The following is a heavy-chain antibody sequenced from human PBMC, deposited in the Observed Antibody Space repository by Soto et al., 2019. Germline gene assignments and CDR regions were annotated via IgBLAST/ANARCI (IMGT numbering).Heavy chain of an antibody. CDR2: ITSSSNYI. J-gene: IGHJ4*02. V-gene: IGHV3-21*01. D-gene: IGHD3-22*01. CDR1: GFTFSSYS. Sequence: EVQLVESGGGLVKPGGSLRLSCAASGFTFSSYSMNWVRQAPGKGLEWVSSITSSSNYIYYADSVKGRFTISRDNAKTPRYLQMNSLRADDTAVYYCARARSAYLVFHYWGQGTLVTVSS. CDR3: ARARSAYLVFHY.